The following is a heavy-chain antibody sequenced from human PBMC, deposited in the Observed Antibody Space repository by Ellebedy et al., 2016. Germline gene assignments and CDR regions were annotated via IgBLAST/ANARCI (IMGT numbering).Heavy chain of an antibody. CDR3: ARDRIDFGVVRYYYGMDV. Sequence: SETLSLTXAFHGGSLTGYYWNWIRQSPGKGLEWIGQINESGVTTYNPSLKSRVTISVDTSKNQFSLKLSSVTAADTAVYYCARDRIDFGVVRYYYGMDVWGQGTTVTVSS. J-gene: IGHJ6*02. D-gene: IGHD3-3*01. CDR1: GGSLTGYY. V-gene: IGHV4-34*01. CDR2: INESGVT.